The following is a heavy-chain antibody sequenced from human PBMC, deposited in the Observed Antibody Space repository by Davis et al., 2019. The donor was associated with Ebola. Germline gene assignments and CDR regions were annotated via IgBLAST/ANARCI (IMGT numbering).Heavy chain of an antibody. CDR3: ARLLAAGVVGY. CDR2: VYFIGDTDHSGST. J-gene: IGHJ4*02. Sequence: LSCAVSGYSITTGFHWGWIRQSPGKGLEWIGNVYFIGDTDHSGSTFYNPALESRVTISADTSKNQFSLDLRSATAADTAVYYCARLLAAGVVGYWGQGTLVTVSS. CDR1: GYSITTGFH. D-gene: IGHD6-13*01. V-gene: IGHV4-38-2*01.